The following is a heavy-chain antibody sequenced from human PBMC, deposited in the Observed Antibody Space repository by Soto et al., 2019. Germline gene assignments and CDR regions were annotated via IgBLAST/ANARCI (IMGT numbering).Heavy chain of an antibody. Sequence: EVQLVESGGGLVQPGGSLRLSCVASGFTFSGHWMSWVRQAPGKGLEWVANIKQDGSEEHYVDSVKGRISVSRDNAKNSLQLQMNSLRAEDTAVYYCARVVGATNTLHNWGQGTLVTVSS. CDR2: IKQDGSEE. CDR3: ARVVGATNTLHN. D-gene: IGHD1-26*01. V-gene: IGHV3-7*01. CDR1: GFTFSGHW. J-gene: IGHJ4*02.